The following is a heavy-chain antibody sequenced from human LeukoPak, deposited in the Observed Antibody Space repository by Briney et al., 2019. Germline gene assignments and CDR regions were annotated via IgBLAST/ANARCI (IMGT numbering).Heavy chain of an antibody. D-gene: IGHD6-19*01. CDR3: AREKRVAGSRGGLDP. CDR1: GYTFTNYG. CDR2: INPNSGGT. J-gene: IGHJ5*02. V-gene: IGHV1-2*02. Sequence: ASVKVYCKASGYTFTNYGINWVRQAPGQGLEWMGWINPNSGGTNFAQKFQGRVTMTRDTSISTAYMELSRLRSDDTAVYYCAREKRVAGSRGGLDPWGQGTLVTVSS.